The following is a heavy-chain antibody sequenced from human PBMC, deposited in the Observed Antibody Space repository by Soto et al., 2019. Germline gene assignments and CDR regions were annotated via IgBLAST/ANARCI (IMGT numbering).Heavy chain of an antibody. D-gene: IGHD3-10*01. CDR1: GDTFNFYS. J-gene: IGHJ4*02. CDR2: VNPIVSMS. V-gene: IGHV1-69*02. CDR3: ASSYGSGYRAFDY. Sequence: QVQLVQSGAEVKRPGSSVKVSCTASGDTFNFYSINWVRQAPGLGLEWMGRVNPIVSMSNYAQKFQGRVTMTPEKSTSTAYMELSSLRSEDTAIYYCASSYGSGYRAFDYWGQGALVTVSS.